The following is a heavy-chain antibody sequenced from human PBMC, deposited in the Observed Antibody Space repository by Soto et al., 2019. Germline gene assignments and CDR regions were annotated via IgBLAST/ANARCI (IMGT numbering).Heavy chain of an antibody. D-gene: IGHD6-19*01. Sequence: PSQTLSLTCAISGDSVSSNSAAWNWIRQSPSRGLEWLGRTYYRSKWYNDYAVSVKSRITINPDTSKNQFSLQLNSVTPEDTAVYYCARAGVGSIAVAGTNPIDYWGQGTLVTVSS. CDR2: TYYRSKWYN. CDR1: GDSVSSNSAA. V-gene: IGHV6-1*01. CDR3: ARAGVGSIAVAGTNPIDY. J-gene: IGHJ4*02.